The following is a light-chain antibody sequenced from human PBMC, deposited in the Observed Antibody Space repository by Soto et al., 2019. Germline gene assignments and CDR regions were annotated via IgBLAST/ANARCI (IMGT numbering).Light chain of an antibody. CDR1: QSIGDY. CDR2: DGS. Sequence: IVLTQSPATLSLSPGEGATLSCRASQSIGDYVAWFQQKPGQAPRLLIYDGSNRAVGIPARVSGSASGTDSTLAIRCLEPEDFAVYYCQQRSAWPLTFGGGTRVEI. V-gene: IGKV3-11*01. CDR3: QQRSAWPLT. J-gene: IGKJ4*01.